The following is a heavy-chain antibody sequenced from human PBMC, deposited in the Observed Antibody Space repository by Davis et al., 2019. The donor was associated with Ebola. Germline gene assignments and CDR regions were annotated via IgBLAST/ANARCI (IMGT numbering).Heavy chain of an antibody. CDR2: IYHSGNA. D-gene: IGHD4-17*01. CDR3: VRGWPSSVTTDFYAMDA. CDR1: GGSISGGDYF. J-gene: IGHJ6*04. V-gene: IGHV4-30-4*01. Sequence: SETLSLTCTVSGGSISGGDYFWSWIRQPPGKGLEWIGYIYHSGNAYYSPSLKSRVTISVATSKNQFSLRVRSVTAADTAVYYCVRGWPSSVTTDFYAMDAWGKGTTVIVSS.